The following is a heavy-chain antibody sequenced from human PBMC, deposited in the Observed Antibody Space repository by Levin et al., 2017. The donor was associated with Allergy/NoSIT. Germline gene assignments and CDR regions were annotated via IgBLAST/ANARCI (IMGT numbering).Heavy chain of an antibody. CDR3: ARRESDGSNSFDY. D-gene: IGHD4-11*01. CDR1: GYSFTSYW. Sequence: KRGESLKISCQASGYSFTSYWFGWVRQRPGKGLEWMGLIFPSDSDTRVSPSFQGQIIMSVDKSINTAYLQWSSLKASDSGMYYCARRESDGSNSFDYWGQGTLVTVSS. V-gene: IGHV5-51*01. J-gene: IGHJ4*02. CDR2: IFPSDSDT.